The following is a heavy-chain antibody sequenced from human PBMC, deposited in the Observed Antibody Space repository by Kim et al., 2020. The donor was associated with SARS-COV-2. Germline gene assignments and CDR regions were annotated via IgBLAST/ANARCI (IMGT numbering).Heavy chain of an antibody. Sequence: GGSLRLSCAVSGFTSSQYGMTWVRQAPGKGLEWVASFSTGGGRPYYADSVKGRFTITRDASKNTLYLQMSSLRVEDTAIYYCAKEGTNNGWHFFFDHR. V-gene: IGHV3-23*01. CDR1: GFTSSQYG. CDR2: FSTGGGRP. J-gene: IGHJ4*01. D-gene: IGHD1-1*01. CDR3: AKEGTNNGWHFFFDH.